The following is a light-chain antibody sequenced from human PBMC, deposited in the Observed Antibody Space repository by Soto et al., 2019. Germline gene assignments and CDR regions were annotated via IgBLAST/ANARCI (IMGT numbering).Light chain of an antibody. CDR3: QETYTSTWT. CDR2: TTS. CDR1: QGIGSY. V-gene: IGKV1-39*01. J-gene: IGKJ1*01. Sequence: IQMTQSPSSLSASVGDRVTITCRASQGIGSYLNWYQQKPGRAPKLLIYTTSSLQSGVPSRFSGSGSDTDFSLTIPRLAPEDSATYYCQETYTSTWTFGQGTKVEI.